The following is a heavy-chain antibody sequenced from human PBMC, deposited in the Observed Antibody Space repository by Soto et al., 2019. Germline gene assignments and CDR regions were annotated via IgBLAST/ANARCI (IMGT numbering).Heavy chain of an antibody. Sequence: ASVKVSCKASGYTFTSYGISWVRQAPGQGLEWMGWISAYNGNTNYAQKLQGRVTMTTDTSTSTAYMELRSLRSDDTAAYYCARDALIAAAGYYYYYMDVWGKGTTVTVSS. CDR1: GYTFTSYG. CDR3: ARDALIAAAGYYYYYMDV. CDR2: ISAYNGNT. J-gene: IGHJ6*03. V-gene: IGHV1-18*01. D-gene: IGHD6-13*01.